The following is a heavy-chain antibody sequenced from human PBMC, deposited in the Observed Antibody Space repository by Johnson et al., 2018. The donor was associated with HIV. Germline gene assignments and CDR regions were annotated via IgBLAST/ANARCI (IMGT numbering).Heavy chain of an antibody. V-gene: IGHV3-30*02. D-gene: IGHD2-21*02. CDR1: GFTFSTFG. CDR2: IRYDGSDI. Sequence: QEQLVESGGGVVQPGGSLRLSCSASGFTFSTFGMHWVRQAPGQGLAWVAFIRYDGSDIYYGDSVKGRFPISRDNSKNTLYLQMNSLGAEDTAVYYCAKVYCGGDCSFGGAAFNIWGQGTMVTVSS. J-gene: IGHJ3*02. CDR3: AKVYCGGDCSFGGAAFNI.